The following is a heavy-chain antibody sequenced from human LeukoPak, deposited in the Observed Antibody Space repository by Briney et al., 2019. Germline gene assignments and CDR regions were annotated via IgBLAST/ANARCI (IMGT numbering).Heavy chain of an antibody. J-gene: IGHJ3*02. CDR2: IDWDDDK. D-gene: IGHD3-22*01. Sequence: SGPTLVNPTPTLTLTCTFSGFSLSTRGVGVGWIRQPPVKALEWLALIDWDDDKRYTPSLKSRLTITKDTSKNQVVLTMTNMDPVDTATYYCAHRRPYYDSSGYFRVSNAFDIWGQGTMVTVSS. CDR3: AHRRPYYDSSGYFRVSNAFDI. CDR1: GFSLSTRGVG. V-gene: IGHV2-5*02.